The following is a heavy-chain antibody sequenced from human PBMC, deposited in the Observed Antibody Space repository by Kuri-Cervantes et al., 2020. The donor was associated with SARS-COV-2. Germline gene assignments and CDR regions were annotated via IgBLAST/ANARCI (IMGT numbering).Heavy chain of an antibody. Sequence: GGSLRLSCAASGFTFSSYEMHWVRQAPGKGLEWVSHISSSGSAIYYADSVKGRFTISRDNAKNSLYLQMNSLRDEDTAVYYCARESRDAYNLGSFDLWGRGTLVTVSS. CDR2: ISSSGSAI. CDR1: GFTFSSYE. CDR3: ARESRDAYNLGSFDL. V-gene: IGHV3-48*03. D-gene: IGHD5-24*01. J-gene: IGHJ2*01.